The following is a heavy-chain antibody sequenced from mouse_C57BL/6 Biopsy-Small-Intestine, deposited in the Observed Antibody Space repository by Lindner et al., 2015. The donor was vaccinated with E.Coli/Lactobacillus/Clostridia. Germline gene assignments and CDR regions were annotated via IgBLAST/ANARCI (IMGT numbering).Heavy chain of an antibody. V-gene: IGHV5-6-2*01. Sequence: VQLQESGGGLVKPGGSLKLSCAASGFTFSNYAMSWVRQTLEKRLEWVAAINGNGDSTNYPDTVKDRFTISRDNAKNTLYLQMSSLRSEDTALYYCARHDDYVAWFPYWGQGTLVTVSA. CDR1: GFTFSNYA. CDR2: INGNGDST. CDR3: ARHDDYVAWFPY. J-gene: IGHJ3*01. D-gene: IGHD2-4*01.